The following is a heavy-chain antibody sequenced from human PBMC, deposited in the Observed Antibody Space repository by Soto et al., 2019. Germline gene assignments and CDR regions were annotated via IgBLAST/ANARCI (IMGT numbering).Heavy chain of an antibody. J-gene: IGHJ4*02. CDR3: ARFAYCGGDGYSFVDY. D-gene: IGHD2-21*02. CDR1: GFSRSTSGVG. CDR2: IYWDDDK. V-gene: IGHV2-5*02. Sequence: QITLKESGPTLVKPTQTLTLTCTFSGFSRSTSGVGVGWIRPPPGKALEWLALIYWDDDKRYSPSLKSRLTITKNNPKNQVVLKMTSLNPVDTATYYCARFAYCGGDGYSFVDYWGQGTLVTVSS.